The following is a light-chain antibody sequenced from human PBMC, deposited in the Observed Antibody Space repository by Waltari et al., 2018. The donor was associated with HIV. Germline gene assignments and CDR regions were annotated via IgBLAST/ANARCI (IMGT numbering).Light chain of an antibody. CDR3: GTWDSSLSAYV. CDR1: SSNIGNNF. J-gene: IGLJ1*01. Sequence: QSVLTQPPSVSAAPGQKVTISCSGSSSNIGNNFVSWYQQLPGTAPKLLIYENNKRPSWIPDRFSGSKSGTSATLGITGLQTGDEADYYCGTWDSSLSAYVFGTGTKVTVL. CDR2: ENN. V-gene: IGLV1-51*02.